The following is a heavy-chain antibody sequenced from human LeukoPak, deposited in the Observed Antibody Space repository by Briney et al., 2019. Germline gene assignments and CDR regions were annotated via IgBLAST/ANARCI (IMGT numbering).Heavy chain of an antibody. V-gene: IGHV4-59*01. CDR3: AREGQPNAFDI. D-gene: IGHD6-13*01. J-gene: IGHJ3*02. Sequence: PSETLSLTCTVSGGSISSYYWSWIRQPPGKGLEWIGYIYYSGSTNYNPSLKSRVTISVDTSKNQFSLKLSSVPAADTAVYYCAREGQPNAFDIWGEGTMVTVSS. CDR1: GGSISSYY. CDR2: IYYSGST.